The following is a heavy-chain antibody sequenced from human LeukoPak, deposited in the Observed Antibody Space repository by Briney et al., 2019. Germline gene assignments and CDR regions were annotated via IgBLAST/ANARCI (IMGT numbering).Heavy chain of an antibody. D-gene: IGHD3-22*01. J-gene: IGHJ4*02. Sequence: SETLSLTCTVSGGSISSYYWSWIRQPPGKGLEWIGYIYTSGSTNYNPSLKSRVTISVDTSKNQFSLKLSSVTAADTAVYYCARHGNYYDSSGYPGGIDYWGQGTLITVYS. V-gene: IGHV4-4*09. CDR3: ARHGNYYDSSGYPGGIDY. CDR2: IYTSGST. CDR1: GGSISSYY.